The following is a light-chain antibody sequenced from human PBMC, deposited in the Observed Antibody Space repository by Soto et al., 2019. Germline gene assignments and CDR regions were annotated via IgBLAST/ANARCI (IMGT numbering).Light chain of an antibody. CDR1: QSISRF. Sequence: DIQMTQSPSSLSASVGDIVTITCRASQSISRFLNWYQQKPGKAPKLLIYTTSTLQSEVPSRFSGSGSGTDFTLTISSLQPEDFATYYCQQTYSTPFTFGPGTKVDFK. CDR2: TTS. V-gene: IGKV1-39*01. CDR3: QQTYSTPFT. J-gene: IGKJ3*01.